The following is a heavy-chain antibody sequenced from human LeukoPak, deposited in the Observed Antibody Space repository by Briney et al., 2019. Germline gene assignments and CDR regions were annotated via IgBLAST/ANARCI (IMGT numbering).Heavy chain of an antibody. Sequence: ASVKVSCKASGYTFTGYYMHWVRQAPGQGLEWMGWINPNSGGTNYAQKFQGRVTMTRDTSISTAYMELSRLRSDDTAVYYCARTLGYCSGGSCYYWFDPWGQGTLVTVSS. D-gene: IGHD2-15*01. CDR2: INPNSGGT. J-gene: IGHJ5*02. CDR1: GYTFTGYY. V-gene: IGHV1-2*02. CDR3: ARTLGYCSGGSCYYWFDP.